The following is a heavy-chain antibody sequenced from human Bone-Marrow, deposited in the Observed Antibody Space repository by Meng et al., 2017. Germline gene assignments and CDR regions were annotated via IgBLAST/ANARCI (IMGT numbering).Heavy chain of an antibody. J-gene: IGHJ4*02. Sequence: VQLVWWVGGPVHPGGALRLSCSASGFALSNSWRSWVRQARGRGLDWVARIKSKTDGETPDYAAHVKGRFTISRDYSKITLYLQMYSLKAEDIAVDYCNWNDFGDYWGQGALVTVSS. CDR3: NWNDFGDY. D-gene: IGHD1-1*01. V-gene: IGHV3-15*01. CDR2: IKSKTDGETP. CDR1: GFALSNSW.